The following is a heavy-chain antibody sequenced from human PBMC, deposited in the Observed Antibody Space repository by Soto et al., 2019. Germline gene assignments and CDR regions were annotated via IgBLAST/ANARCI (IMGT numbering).Heavy chain of an antibody. Sequence: EVQLVESGGGLVQPGRSLRLSCAASGFTFDDYAMHWVRQAPGKGLEWVSGLSWNSGSIGYADSVKGRFTISRDNAKNSLYLQMNGLRAEDTALDYCAKDIARLGYAIFFVMDVCGQGTTVTVSS. V-gene: IGHV3-9*01. CDR2: LSWNSGSI. D-gene: IGHD5-18*01. CDR3: AKDIARLGYAIFFVMDV. CDR1: GFTFDDYA. J-gene: IGHJ6*02.